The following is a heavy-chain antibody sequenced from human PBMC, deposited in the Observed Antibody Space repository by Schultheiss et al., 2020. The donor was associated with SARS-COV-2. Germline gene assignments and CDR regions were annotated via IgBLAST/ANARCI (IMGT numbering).Heavy chain of an antibody. D-gene: IGHD3-16*01. CDR1: GGSFSGYY. V-gene: IGHV4-34*01. J-gene: IGHJ5*02. CDR3: ARGRDYVWGSYHNWFDP. Sequence: SETLSLTCAVYGGSFSGYYWSWIRQHPGKGLEWIGYIYYSGSTNYNPSLKSRVTISVDTSKNQFSLKLSSVTAADTAVYYCARGRDYVWGSYHNWFDPWGQGTLVTVSS. CDR2: IYYSGST.